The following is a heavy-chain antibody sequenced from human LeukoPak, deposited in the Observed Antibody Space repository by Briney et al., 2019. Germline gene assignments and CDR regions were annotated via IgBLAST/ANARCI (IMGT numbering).Heavy chain of an antibody. CDR1: GSPFRDFG. J-gene: IGHJ4*02. CDR2: ISGGGDII. D-gene: IGHD6-13*01. Sequence: GGSLRLSCAASGSPFRDFGLSWVRQAPGKGLEWVSGISGGGDIIYYADSVKGRFTISRDNAKNSLYLQMNSLRAEDTAVYYCARGIVAAGNIDFWGQGTLVTVSS. CDR3: ARGIVAAGNIDF. V-gene: IGHV3-23*01.